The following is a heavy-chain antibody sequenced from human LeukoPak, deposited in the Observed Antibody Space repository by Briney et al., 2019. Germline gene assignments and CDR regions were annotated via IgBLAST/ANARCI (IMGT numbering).Heavy chain of an antibody. V-gene: IGHV3-48*04. CDR1: GFTFSSYS. D-gene: IGHD2-15*01. CDR2: ISSSSSTI. J-gene: IGHJ5*02. CDR3: AREVRGYCSGGSCQGWFDP. Sequence: GGSLRLSCAASGFTFSSYSMNWVRQAPGKGLEWVSYISSSSSTIYYADSVKGRFTISRDNAKNSLYLQMNSLRAEKTAVYYCAREVRGYCSGGSCQGWFDPWGQGTLVTVSS.